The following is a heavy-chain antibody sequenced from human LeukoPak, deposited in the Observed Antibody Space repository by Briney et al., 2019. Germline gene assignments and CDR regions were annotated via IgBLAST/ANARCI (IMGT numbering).Heavy chain of an antibody. J-gene: IGHJ5*02. CDR2: IDSDGSST. V-gene: IGHV3-74*01. D-gene: IGHD5-18*01. CDR3: ARGGGYNYGYGGNWFDP. CDR1: GFTFSSYW. Sequence: GGSLRLSCAASGFTFSSYWMHWVRQAPGKGLVWVSRIDSDGSSTNYADSGKGRFTISRDNAKNTLYLQMNSLRAEDTAVYYCARGGGYNYGYGGNWFDPWGQGTLVTVSS.